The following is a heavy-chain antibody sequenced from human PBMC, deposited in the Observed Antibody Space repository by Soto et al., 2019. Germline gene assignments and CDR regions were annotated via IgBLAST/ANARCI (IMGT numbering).Heavy chain of an antibody. J-gene: IGHJ5*02. CDR1: GGSISSSSYY. V-gene: IGHV4-39*01. D-gene: IGHD3-3*02. CDR2: IYYSGST. CDR3: ASPKIAFYNWFDP. Sequence: PSETLSLTCIVSGGSISSSSYYWGWIRQPTGKGLEWIGSIYYSGSTYYNPSLKSRVTISVDTSKNQFSLKLSSVTAADTAVYYCASPKIAFYNWFDPWGQGTLVTVSS.